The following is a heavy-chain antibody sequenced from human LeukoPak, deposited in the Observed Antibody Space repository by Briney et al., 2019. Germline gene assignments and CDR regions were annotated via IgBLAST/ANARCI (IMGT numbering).Heavy chain of an antibody. CDR3: ARGSRMATFFSYFDY. CDR1: GGSMSSYY. V-gene: IGHV4-59*01. CDR2: VYYSGST. D-gene: IGHD5-24*01. J-gene: IGHJ4*02. Sequence: SETLSLTCTVSGGSMSSYYWTWIRQPPGKGLEWIGYVYYSGSTTYNPSLKSRVTMSVDTSKTQFSLKLSSVTAADTAVYYCARGSRMATFFSYFDYWGQGTLVTVSS.